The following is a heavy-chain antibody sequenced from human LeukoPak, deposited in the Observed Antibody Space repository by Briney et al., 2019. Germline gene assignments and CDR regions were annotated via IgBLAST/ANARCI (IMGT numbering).Heavy chain of an antibody. CDR1: GFTFSSYA. CDR3: AKLGGNVAF. J-gene: IGHJ4*02. V-gene: IGHV3-23*01. CDR2: ISGSGGST. Sequence: GGSLRLSCAASGFTFSSYAMSWVRQAPGKGLGWVSAISGSGGSTYYVDSVKGRFTISRDNSKNTLHLQMNILRAEDTAAYYCAKLGGNVAFWGQGTLVTVSS. D-gene: IGHD4-23*01.